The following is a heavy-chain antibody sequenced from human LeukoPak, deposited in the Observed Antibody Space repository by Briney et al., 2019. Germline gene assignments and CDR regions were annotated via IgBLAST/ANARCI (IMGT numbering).Heavy chain of an antibody. J-gene: IGHJ4*02. Sequence: GGSLRLSCAASGFTVSSNYMSWVRQAPGKGLEWVSVIYSGGSTYYADSVKGRFTISRDNSKNTLYLQMNSLRAEDTAVYYCAKDSGPYYYDSSGSDYWGQGTLVTVSS. V-gene: IGHV3-66*01. CDR3: AKDSGPYYYDSSGSDY. CDR1: GFTVSSNY. CDR2: IYSGGST. D-gene: IGHD3-22*01.